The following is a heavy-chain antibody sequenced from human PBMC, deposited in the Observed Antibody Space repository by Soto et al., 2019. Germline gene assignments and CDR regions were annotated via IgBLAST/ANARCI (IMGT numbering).Heavy chain of an antibody. Sequence: EVQLRESGGGLVQPGGSLRLTCAVSGFSFSNYGMTWVRQSPGKGLEWVSAISGNGNRKYYADSVKGRFTISRDNSKNTVSLLMNNLRAEETAIYYCAKDLDYGDYGRPYYYYGMDVWGQGTTVTVSS. V-gene: IGHV3-23*01. CDR1: GFSFSNYG. CDR2: ISGNGNRK. J-gene: IGHJ6*02. D-gene: IGHD4-17*01. CDR3: AKDLDYGDYGRPYYYYGMDV.